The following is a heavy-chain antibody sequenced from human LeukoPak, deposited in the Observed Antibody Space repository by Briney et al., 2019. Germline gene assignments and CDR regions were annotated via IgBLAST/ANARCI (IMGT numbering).Heavy chain of an antibody. J-gene: IGHJ5*01. V-gene: IGHV4-59*08. CDR2: IYYTGST. Sequence: SETLSLTCTVSGGSISNYYWSWIRQPPGEGLEWIGYIYYTGSTDYNPSLKSRVTISVDTSKNQFSLKLSSVTAADTAVYYCARGGGRYQLLLGGWFDSWGQGTLVTVSA. D-gene: IGHD2-2*01. CDR1: GGSISNYY. CDR3: ARGGGRYQLLLGGWFDS.